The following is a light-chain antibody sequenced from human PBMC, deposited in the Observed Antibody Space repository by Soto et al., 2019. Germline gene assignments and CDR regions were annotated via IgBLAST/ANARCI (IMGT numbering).Light chain of an antibody. V-gene: IGKV3-15*01. CDR1: QTVSSN. Sequence: EIVLTQSPATLSVSPGERVTVSCRATQTVSSNLAWHQQRPGQAPRILIYGASTRATDIPARFSGSGSGTEFTLTISSLQSENFAVYYCQQYHDWPRTFGRGTKVDIK. CDR3: QQYHDWPRT. J-gene: IGKJ1*01. CDR2: GAS.